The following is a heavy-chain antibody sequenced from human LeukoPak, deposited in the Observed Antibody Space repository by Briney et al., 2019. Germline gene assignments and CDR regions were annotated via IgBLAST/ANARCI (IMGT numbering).Heavy chain of an antibody. CDR1: GFTFSSYA. Sequence: PGRSLRLSCAASGFTFSSYAMHWVRQAPGKGLEWVAVISYDGSNKYYADSVKGRFTISRDNSKNTLYLQMNSLRAEDTAVYYCARDPRRGYQLPRWGYSYMDVWGKGTTVTVSS. CDR2: ISYDGSNK. V-gene: IGHV3-30*01. CDR3: ARDPRRGYQLPRWGYSYMDV. J-gene: IGHJ6*03. D-gene: IGHD2-2*01.